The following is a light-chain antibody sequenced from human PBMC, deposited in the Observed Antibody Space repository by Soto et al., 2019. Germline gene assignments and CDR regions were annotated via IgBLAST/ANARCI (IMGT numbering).Light chain of an antibody. CDR2: DDS. V-gene: IGLV3-21*02. Sequence: SYELTQPPSVSVAPGQTAKMTCGGNNIGTKSVHWYQQKPGLAPVLVVYDDSDRPSGIPERFSGSNSGNTATLTISRVEAGDEADYHCQVWDTSDPYVVFGGGTQLTVL. J-gene: IGLJ2*01. CDR3: QVWDTSDPYVV. CDR1: NIGTKS.